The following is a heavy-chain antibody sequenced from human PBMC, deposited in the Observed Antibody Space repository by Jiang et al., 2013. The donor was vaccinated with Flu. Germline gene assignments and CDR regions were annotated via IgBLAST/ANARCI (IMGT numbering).Heavy chain of an antibody. CDR3: ATYRAKGYYYDSSSQYGMDV. Sequence: GAEVKKPGASVKVSCKVSGYTLTELSMHWVRQAPGKGLEWMGGFDPEDGETIYAQKFQGRVTMTEDTSTDTAYMELSSLRSEDTAVYYCATYRAKGYYYDSSSQYGMDVWGKGTTVTVSS. CDR2: FDPEDGET. J-gene: IGHJ6*04. D-gene: IGHD3-22*01. V-gene: IGHV1-24*01. CDR1: GYTLTELS.